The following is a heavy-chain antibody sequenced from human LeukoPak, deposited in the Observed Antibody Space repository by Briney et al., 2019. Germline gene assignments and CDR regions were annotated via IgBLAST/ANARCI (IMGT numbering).Heavy chain of an antibody. V-gene: IGHV1-8*02. D-gene: IGHD2-2*01. CDR1: GGTFSSYA. J-gene: IGHJ3*02. CDR2: MNPNSGNT. CDR3: ARGQVGYDAFDI. Sequence: ASVKVSCKASGGTFSSYAINWVRQGTGQGLEWMGWMNPNSGNTGYAQKFQGRVTMTRNTSTSTAYMELSSLRSEDTAVYYCARGQVGYDAFDIWGQGTMVTVSS.